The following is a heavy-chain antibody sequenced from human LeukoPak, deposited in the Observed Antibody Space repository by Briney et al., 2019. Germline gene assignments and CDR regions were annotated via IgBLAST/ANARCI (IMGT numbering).Heavy chain of an antibody. Sequence: ASVKVSCKASGYTFTSYGISWVRQAPGQGLEWMGWINTNTGNPTYAQGFTGRFVFSLDTSVSTAYLQISSLKAEDTAVYYCARERPYDSSGYYYEGYFDYWGQGTLVTVSS. D-gene: IGHD3-22*01. CDR1: GYTFTSYG. CDR3: ARERPYDSSGYYYEGYFDY. CDR2: INTNTGNP. V-gene: IGHV7-4-1*02. J-gene: IGHJ4*02.